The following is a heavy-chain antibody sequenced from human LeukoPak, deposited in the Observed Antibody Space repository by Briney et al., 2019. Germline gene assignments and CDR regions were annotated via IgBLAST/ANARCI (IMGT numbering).Heavy chain of an antibody. CDR2: IGTAGDT. Sequence: GGSLRLSCAASGFTFSDYDMHWVRQATGKGLEWVSAIGTAGDTYYTGSVKGRFTISRDNAKNTLYLRMDSLRAEDTAVYYCTTGIGNYYYYWGQGTLVTVAS. V-gene: IGHV3-13*01. J-gene: IGHJ4*02. CDR3: TTGIGNYYYY. D-gene: IGHD3-10*01. CDR1: GFTFSDYD.